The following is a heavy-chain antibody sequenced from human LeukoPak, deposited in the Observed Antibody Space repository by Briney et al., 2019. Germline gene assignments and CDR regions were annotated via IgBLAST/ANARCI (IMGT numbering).Heavy chain of an antibody. CDR3: ARDNIVVVSAALGY. D-gene: IGHD2-2*01. V-gene: IGHV3-21*01. CDR1: GFPFSSYS. CDR2: ISSSSSYI. Sequence: GGSLRLSCAASGFPFSSYSMNWVRQAPGKGLEWVASISSSSSYIYYADSVKGRFTISRDNAKNSLYLQMNSLRAEDTAVYYCARDNIVVVSAALGYWGQGTLVTVSS. J-gene: IGHJ4*02.